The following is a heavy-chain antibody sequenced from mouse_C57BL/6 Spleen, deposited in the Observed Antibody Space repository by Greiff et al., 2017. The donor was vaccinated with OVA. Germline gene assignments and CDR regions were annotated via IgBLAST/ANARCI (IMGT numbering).Heavy chain of an antibody. CDR1: GYTFTSYG. CDR3: ATYDYDDY. CDR2: IYPRSGNT. V-gene: IGHV1-81*01. Sequence: QVQLQQSGAELARPGASVKLSCKASGYTFTSYGISWVKQRTGQGLEWIGEIYPRSGNTYYNEKFKGKATLTADKSSSTAYMELRSLTSEDSAVYFCATYDYDDYWGQGTTLTVSS. D-gene: IGHD2-4*01. J-gene: IGHJ2*01.